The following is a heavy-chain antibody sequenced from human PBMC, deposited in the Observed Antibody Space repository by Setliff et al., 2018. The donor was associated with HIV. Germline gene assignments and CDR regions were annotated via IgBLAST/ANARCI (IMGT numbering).Heavy chain of an antibody. CDR3: ARGYCGGGICYSPNWLDP. D-gene: IGHD2-15*01. Sequence: ASVKVSCKASGYTFSSYGISWMRQAPGQGLEWMGWISASNSYTDYAQKFRDRVTLTTDTSTSTAYMELRSLTSDDTAVYYCARGYCGGGICYSPNWLDPWGQGTLVTVSS. J-gene: IGHJ5*02. CDR1: GYTFSSYG. V-gene: IGHV1-18*01. CDR2: ISASNSYT.